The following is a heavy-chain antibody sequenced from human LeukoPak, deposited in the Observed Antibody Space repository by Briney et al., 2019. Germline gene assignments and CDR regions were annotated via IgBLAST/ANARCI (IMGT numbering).Heavy chain of an antibody. D-gene: IGHD3-22*01. CDR1: GFTFSSYA. V-gene: IGHV3-23*01. CDR2: ISGSGGST. CDR3: AKDPLYDSSKGHYFDY. Sequence: GGSLRLSCAASGFTFSSYAMSWVRQAPGKGLEWVSAISGSGGSTYYADSVKGRFTISRDNSKNTLYLQMNSLRAEDTAVYYCAKDPLYDSSKGHYFDYWGQGTLDTVSS. J-gene: IGHJ4*02.